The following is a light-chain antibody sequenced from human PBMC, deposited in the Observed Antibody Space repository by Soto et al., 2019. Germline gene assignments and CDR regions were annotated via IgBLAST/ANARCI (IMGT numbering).Light chain of an antibody. J-gene: IGKJ1*01. CDR1: QNVDSNY. CDR3: QQYFEWPPMT. Sequence: EIVLTQSPGTLSLSPGERATLSCRASQNVDSNYLAWYQQKPGQAPRIIIFGASGRATGIPDRFRGSGSGTEFTLTISSLRSADSAIYYCQQYFEWPPMTFGQGTKVDIK. CDR2: GAS. V-gene: IGKV3-20*01.